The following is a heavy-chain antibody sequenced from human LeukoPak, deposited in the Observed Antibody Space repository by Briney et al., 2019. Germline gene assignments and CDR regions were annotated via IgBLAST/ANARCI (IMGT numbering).Heavy chain of an antibody. Sequence: GGSLRLSCAASGFTFSSYAMSWVRQAPGKGLEWVSAISGSGGSTYYADSVKGRFTISRDNSKNTLYLQMNSLRAEDTAVYYCAKDESWVVNDILTGYHCFDYWGQGTLVTVSS. CDR1: GFTFSSYA. CDR3: AKDESWVVNDILTGYHCFDY. CDR2: ISGSGGST. J-gene: IGHJ4*02. V-gene: IGHV3-23*01. D-gene: IGHD3-9*01.